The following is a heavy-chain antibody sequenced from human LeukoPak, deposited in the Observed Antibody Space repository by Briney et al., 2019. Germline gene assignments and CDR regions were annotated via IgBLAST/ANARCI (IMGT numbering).Heavy chain of an antibody. Sequence: GGSLRLSCAASGFTFSSYSMNWVRQAPGKGLEWVSYISSSSSTIYYADSVKGRFTISRDNAKNSLYLQMNSLRAEDTALYHCARGSIAAAVTFDYWGQGTLVTVSS. D-gene: IGHD6-13*01. V-gene: IGHV3-48*04. J-gene: IGHJ4*02. CDR1: GFTFSSYS. CDR2: ISSSSSTI. CDR3: ARGSIAAAVTFDY.